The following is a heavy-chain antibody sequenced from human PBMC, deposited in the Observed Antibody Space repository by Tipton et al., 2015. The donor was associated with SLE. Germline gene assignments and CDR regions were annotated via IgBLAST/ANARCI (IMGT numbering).Heavy chain of an antibody. V-gene: IGHV4-4*09. D-gene: IGHD4-11*01. CDR1: GGSISSYY. CDR2: IYTSGST. Sequence: TLSLTCTVSGGSISSYYWSWIRQPPGKGLEWIGYIYTSGSTNYNPSLKSRVTISVDTSKNQFSLKLSSVTAADTAVYYCARVDHSSLGEINWFDPWGQGTLVTVSS. J-gene: IGHJ5*02. CDR3: ARVDHSSLGEINWFDP.